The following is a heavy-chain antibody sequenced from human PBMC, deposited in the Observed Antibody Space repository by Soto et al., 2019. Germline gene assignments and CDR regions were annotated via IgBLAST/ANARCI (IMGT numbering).Heavy chain of an antibody. V-gene: IGHV4-61*01. CDR3: ARGRYCSGGRCHNWFDP. J-gene: IGHJ5*02. Sequence: PSETLSLTCTVSGGSVSSGSYYWSWIRQPPGKGLEWIGYIYYSGSTNYNPSLKSRVTISVDTSKNQFSLKLSSVTAADTAVYYCARGRYCSGGRCHNWFDPWGQGTLVTVSS. D-gene: IGHD2-15*01. CDR1: GGSVSSGSYY. CDR2: IYYSGST.